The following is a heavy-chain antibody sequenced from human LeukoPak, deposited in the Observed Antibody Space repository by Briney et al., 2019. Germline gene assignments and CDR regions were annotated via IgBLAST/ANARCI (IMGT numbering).Heavy chain of an antibody. CDR2: ISSSSSYI. V-gene: IGHV3-21*01. Sequence: PGGSLRLSCAASGFTFSSYGMHWVRQAPGKGLEWVSSISSSSSYIYYADSVKGRFTISRDDAKNLLYLDMNSLRAEDTAVYYCARGHTAVTRHFDFWGQGTLVTVSS. D-gene: IGHD4-17*01. CDR3: ARGHTAVTRHFDF. J-gene: IGHJ4*02. CDR1: GFTFSSYG.